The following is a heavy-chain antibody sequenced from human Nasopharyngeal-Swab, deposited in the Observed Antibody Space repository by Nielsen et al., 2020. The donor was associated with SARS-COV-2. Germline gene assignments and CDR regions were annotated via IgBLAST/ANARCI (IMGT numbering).Heavy chain of an antibody. CDR2: INAGNGNT. V-gene: IGHV1-3*01. J-gene: IGHJ6*03. CDR3: ARAYPDFWSGSNYYYMDV. D-gene: IGHD3-3*01. CDR1: GYTFTSYA. Sequence: ASVKVSCKDSGYTFTSYAMHWVRQAPGQRLEWMGWINAGNGNTKYSQKFQGRVTITRDTSASTAYMALSSLRSEDTAVYYCARAYPDFWSGSNYYYMDVWGKGTTVTVSS.